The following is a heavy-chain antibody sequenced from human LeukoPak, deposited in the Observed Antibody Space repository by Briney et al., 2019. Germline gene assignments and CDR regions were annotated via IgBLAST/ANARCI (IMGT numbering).Heavy chain of an antibody. CDR2: INSDGSST. Sequence: GGSLRLSCAASGFTFSSYWMHWVRHVPGKGLVWVSRINSDGSSTNYADSVKGRFTISRDNAKNTLYLQMNSLRAEDTAVYYCARDREFRVLDYWGQGTLVTVSS. CDR1: GFTFSSYW. V-gene: IGHV3-74*01. CDR3: ARDREFRVLDY. D-gene: IGHD3-10*01. J-gene: IGHJ4*02.